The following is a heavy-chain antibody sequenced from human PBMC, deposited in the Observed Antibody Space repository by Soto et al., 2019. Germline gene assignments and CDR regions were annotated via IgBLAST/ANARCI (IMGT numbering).Heavy chain of an antibody. CDR1: GFTFSSYW. CDR2: INSEGTGI. V-gene: IGHV3-74*03. D-gene: IGHD6-19*01. CDR3: ARDSSGWLGLDY. J-gene: IGHJ4*02. Sequence: GGSLRLSCAASGFTFSSYWMHWVRPAPGKGLVWVSRINSEGTGITYADSVKGRFTISRDNAKNTLYLQMNSLRVDDTAVYYCARDSSGWLGLDYWGQGTLVTVSS.